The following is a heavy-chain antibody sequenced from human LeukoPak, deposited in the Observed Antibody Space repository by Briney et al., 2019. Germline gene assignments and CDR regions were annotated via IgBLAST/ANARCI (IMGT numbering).Heavy chain of an antibody. J-gene: IGHJ3*02. D-gene: IGHD2/OR15-2a*01. CDR1: GFSFSRHQ. V-gene: IGHV3-48*03. CDR3: ARNILFAFDI. Sequence: GGSLRLSCAASGFSFSRHQMDWARQAPGKGLEWVAYISEDGGYTTDYADSVKGRFTISRDNSKNTLYLQVNSLRAEDTAMYYCARNILFAFDIWGQGTMVTVSS. CDR2: ISEDGGYTT.